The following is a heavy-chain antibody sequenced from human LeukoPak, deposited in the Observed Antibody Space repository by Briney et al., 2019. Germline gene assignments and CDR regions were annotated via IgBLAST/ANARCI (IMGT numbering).Heavy chain of an antibody. Sequence: GGSLRLSCAASGFTFSSYAMSWVRQAPGKGLEWVSTISGSGDTTYYGDSVKGRFTISRDNPKNTLYLQMNSLRAEDTAVYYCAKSLRVVRGVPYYFDYWGQGTLVTVSS. J-gene: IGHJ4*02. V-gene: IGHV3-23*01. D-gene: IGHD3-10*01. CDR3: AKSLRVVRGVPYYFDY. CDR2: ISGSGDTT. CDR1: GFTFSSYA.